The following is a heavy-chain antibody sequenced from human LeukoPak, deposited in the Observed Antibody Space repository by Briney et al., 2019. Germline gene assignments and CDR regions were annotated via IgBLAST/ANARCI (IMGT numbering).Heavy chain of an antibody. Sequence: SETLSPTCTVSGGSISTYYWSWVRQPPGKGLEWLGYISYSGTTTYSPSLKSRVTISLDTSKTQFSLRLTSVTAADAAVYYCVRALSAWPPACAIWGEGTMVTVFS. CDR2: ISYSGTT. J-gene: IGHJ3*02. CDR3: VRALSAWPPACAI. V-gene: IGHV4-59*12. CDR1: GGSISTYY.